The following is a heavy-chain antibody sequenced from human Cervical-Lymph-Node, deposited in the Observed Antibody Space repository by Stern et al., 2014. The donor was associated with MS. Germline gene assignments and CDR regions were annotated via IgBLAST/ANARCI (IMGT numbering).Heavy chain of an antibody. Sequence: VHLVESGGGVVQPGRSLRLSCVASGFSFSNYGMHWVRQAPGKGLEWVAVTSYDGSNKDYTDSVKGRFTISRDNSKNTLYLQMNSLRVEDTAVYYCARDESPCSSTSCYSGYYGMDVWGQGTTVTVSS. CDR1: GFSFSNYG. D-gene: IGHD2-2*01. CDR2: TSYDGSNK. CDR3: ARDESPCSSTSCYSGYYGMDV. J-gene: IGHJ6*02. V-gene: IGHV3-30*19.